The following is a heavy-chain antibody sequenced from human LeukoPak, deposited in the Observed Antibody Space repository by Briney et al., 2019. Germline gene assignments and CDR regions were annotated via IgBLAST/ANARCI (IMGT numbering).Heavy chain of an antibody. V-gene: IGHV3-23*01. Sequence: GGSLRLSCAASGLTFTSYAMSWIRQAPGKGLEWVSAISGSGGSTYYADSVKGRFTISRDNSKNTLYLQMNSLRAEDTAVYYCAIVNYDILTGQIDSWGQGTLVTVSS. CDR2: ISGSGGST. J-gene: IGHJ4*02. CDR1: GLTFTSYA. D-gene: IGHD3-9*01. CDR3: AIVNYDILTGQIDS.